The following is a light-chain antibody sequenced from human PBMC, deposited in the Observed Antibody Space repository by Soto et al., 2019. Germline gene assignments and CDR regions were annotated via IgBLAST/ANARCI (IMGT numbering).Light chain of an antibody. CDR2: GNS. CDR3: QSYDNSLSGKV. CDR1: SSNIGAGYD. V-gene: IGLV1-40*01. J-gene: IGLJ2*01. Sequence: QSVLTQPPSVSGAPGQRVTISCTGSSSNIGAGYDVHWYQQLPGTAPKLLIYGNSNRPSGVPDRFSGSKSGTSASLAITGLQAEDEAEYYCQSYDNSLSGKVLGGGTKLTVL.